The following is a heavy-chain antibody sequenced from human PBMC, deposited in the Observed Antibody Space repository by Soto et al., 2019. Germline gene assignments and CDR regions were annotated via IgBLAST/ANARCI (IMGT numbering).Heavy chain of an antibody. D-gene: IGHD6-19*01. V-gene: IGHV4-59*01. J-gene: IGHJ4*02. CDR1: GGSISGSY. CDR2: VYYTGST. Sequence: DTLSLTCSVAGGSISGSYWSWIRQSPGKGLEWLGYVYYTGSTNYSPSLRSRVSISVDTSKNEFSLRLSSVTAADTAVYFCARSVAVPGAHIDYWGQGTQVTVSS. CDR3: ARSVAVPGAHIDY.